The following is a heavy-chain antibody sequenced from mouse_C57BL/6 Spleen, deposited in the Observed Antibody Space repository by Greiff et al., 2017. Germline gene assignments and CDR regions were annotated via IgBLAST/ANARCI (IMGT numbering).Heavy chain of an antibody. V-gene: IGHV3-6*01. J-gene: IGHJ3*01. Sequence: ESGPGLVKPSQSLSLTCSVTGYSITSGYYWNWIRQFPGNKLEWMGYISYDGSNNYNPSLKNRISITRDTSKNQFFLKLNSVTTEDTATYYCARSDGSSYPYWGQGTLVTVSA. CDR3: ARSDGSSYPY. CDR1: GYSITSGYY. CDR2: ISYDGSN. D-gene: IGHD1-1*01.